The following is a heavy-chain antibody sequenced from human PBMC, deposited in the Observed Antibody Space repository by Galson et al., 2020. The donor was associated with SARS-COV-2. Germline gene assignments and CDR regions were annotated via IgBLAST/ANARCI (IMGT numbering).Heavy chain of an antibody. CDR2: ISYDGSNN. CDR1: GFTFSSYG. J-gene: IGHJ6*02. D-gene: IGHD3-3*01. CDR3: AKVGYYDFWWCFWPQVDYYYYYGMDV. V-gene: IGHV3-30*18. Sequence: GGSLRLSCAASGFTFSSYGMHWVRQAPGKGLEWVAVISYDGSNNYYADSVKDRFTISRDNSKNTLYLQMNSLRAEDTAVYYCAKVGYYDFWWCFWPQVDYYYYYGMDVLGQGTTVTVSS.